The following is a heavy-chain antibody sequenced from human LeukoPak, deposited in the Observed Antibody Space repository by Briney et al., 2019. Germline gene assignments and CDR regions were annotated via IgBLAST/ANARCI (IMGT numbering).Heavy chain of an antibody. D-gene: IGHD6-13*01. CDR1: GFTFSSYW. V-gene: IGHV3-74*01. Sequence: GGSLRLSCAASGFTFSSYWMHWVRQAPGKGLVWVSRINSDGSSTSYADSVKGRFTISRDNAKNTLYLQMNSLRAEDTAVYYCARVSSSWDGAFDIWGQGTMVTVSP. CDR3: ARVSSSWDGAFDI. CDR2: INSDGSST. J-gene: IGHJ3*02.